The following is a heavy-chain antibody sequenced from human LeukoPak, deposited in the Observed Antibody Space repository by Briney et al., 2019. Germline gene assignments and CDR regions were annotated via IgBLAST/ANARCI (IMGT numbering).Heavy chain of an antibody. J-gene: IGHJ6*03. CDR2: IWYDGSNK. CDR3: ARIVVVPAANLGGYYYYMDV. D-gene: IGHD2-2*01. V-gene: IGHV3-33*01. Sequence: GRSLRLSCAASGFTFSSYGMHWVRQAPGKGLEWVAVIWYDGSNKYYADSVKGRFTISRDNSKNTLYLQMNSLRAEDTAVYYCARIVVVPAANLGGYYYYMDVWGTGTTVTVSS. CDR1: GFTFSSYG.